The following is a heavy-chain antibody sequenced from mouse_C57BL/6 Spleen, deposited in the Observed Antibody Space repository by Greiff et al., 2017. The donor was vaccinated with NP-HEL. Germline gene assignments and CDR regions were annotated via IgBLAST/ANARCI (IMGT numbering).Heavy chain of an antibody. Sequence: VQLQQPGAELVKPGASVKLSCKASGYTFTSYWMQWVKQRPGQGLEWIGEIDPSDSYTNYNQKFKGKATLTVDTASSTAYMQLSSLTSEDSAVYYCARGEVTTVVPFAYWGKGTLVTVSA. CDR3: ARGEVTTVVPFAY. V-gene: IGHV1-50*01. D-gene: IGHD1-1*01. J-gene: IGHJ3*01. CDR1: GYTFTSYW. CDR2: IDPSDSYT.